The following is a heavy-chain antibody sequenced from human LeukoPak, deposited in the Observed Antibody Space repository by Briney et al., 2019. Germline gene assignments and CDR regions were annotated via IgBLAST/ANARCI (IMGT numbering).Heavy chain of an antibody. CDR3: ARGAAAAGIGG. CDR1: GFTFSSYS. Sequence: GGSLRLSCAASGFTFSSYSMNWVRQAPGKGLEWVSSISSSSSYIYYADSVKGRFTISRDNAKNSLYLQMNSLRAEDTAVYYCARGAAAAGIGGWGQGTMVTVSS. CDR2: ISSSSSYI. D-gene: IGHD6-13*01. J-gene: IGHJ3*01. V-gene: IGHV3-21*01.